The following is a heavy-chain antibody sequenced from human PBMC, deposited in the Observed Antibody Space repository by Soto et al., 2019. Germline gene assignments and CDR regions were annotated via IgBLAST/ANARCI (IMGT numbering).Heavy chain of an antibody. D-gene: IGHD5-12*01. CDR2: IYPGDSDT. J-gene: IGHJ4*02. V-gene: IGHV5-51*03. CDR3: ARRDSDYDFDY. Sequence: EVQLVQSGAEVKKPGESLKISCKVSGYSFTSSYWIGWVRQMPGKGLEWMGIIYPGDSDTRYGPSFQGQVSISADKSITTAYLQWSSLKASDTAMYYCARRDSDYDFDYWGQGTLVTVSS. CDR1: GYSFTSSYW.